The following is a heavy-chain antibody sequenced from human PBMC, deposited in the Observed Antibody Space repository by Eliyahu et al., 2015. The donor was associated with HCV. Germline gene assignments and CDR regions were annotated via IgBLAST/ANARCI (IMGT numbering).Heavy chain of an antibody. CDR2: XNXDGTRA. D-gene: IGHD3-9*01. CDR3: ARDMGGGIAIFSL. Sequence: EVQLVESGGGLGQPGGSLRLSCAASGFTFGSYWMHWXRLVPGKGLVWVSRXNXDGTRATXADXVKGRXTISRDNAKSTLDLQMNSLTAEDTAVYFCARDMGGGIAIFSLWGQGTTVTVSS. J-gene: IGHJ6*02. V-gene: IGHV3-74*01. CDR1: GFTFGSYW.